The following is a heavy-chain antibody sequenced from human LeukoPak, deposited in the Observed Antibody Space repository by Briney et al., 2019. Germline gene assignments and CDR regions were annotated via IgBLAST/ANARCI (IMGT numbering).Heavy chain of an antibody. V-gene: IGHV4-4*07. CDR3: ARALNPLTGTYYFDY. D-gene: IGHD4/OR15-4a*01. CDR2: IYISGST. Sequence: PPETLSLTSSVSGASINSDYWTSIRQPARKRLEWIGRIYISGSTNYSPSLKSRVIMSVDTSKNQFSLNLISVTAADTAVYYCARALNPLTGTYYFDYWGQGILVTVSS. CDR1: GASINSDY. J-gene: IGHJ4*02.